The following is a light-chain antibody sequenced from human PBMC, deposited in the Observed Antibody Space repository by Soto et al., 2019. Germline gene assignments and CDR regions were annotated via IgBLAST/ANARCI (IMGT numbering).Light chain of an antibody. V-gene: IGKV3-15*01. CDR1: QNISSN. CDR2: GAS. Sequence: EIVMTQSPATLSVSPGERATLSCRASQNISSNLAWYQQKPGQAPRVLIDGASTRATGIPARFSGSGSGTDFTPAISTLQSEAFAVYYCQQYNNWLWTFGQGTKVEIK. J-gene: IGKJ1*01. CDR3: QQYNNWLWT.